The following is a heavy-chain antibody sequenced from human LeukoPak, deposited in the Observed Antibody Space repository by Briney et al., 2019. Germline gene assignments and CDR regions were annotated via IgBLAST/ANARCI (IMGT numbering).Heavy chain of an antibody. Sequence: GGSLRLSCAASGFTFSSYAMHRVRQAPGKGLEWVAVISYDGSNKYYADSVKGRFTISRDNSKNTLYLQMNSLRAEDTAVYYCASRKDTPHLPDYWGQGTLVTVSS. V-gene: IGHV3-30-3*01. CDR1: GFTFSSYA. J-gene: IGHJ4*02. CDR2: ISYDGSNK. CDR3: ASRKDTPHLPDY. D-gene: IGHD5-18*01.